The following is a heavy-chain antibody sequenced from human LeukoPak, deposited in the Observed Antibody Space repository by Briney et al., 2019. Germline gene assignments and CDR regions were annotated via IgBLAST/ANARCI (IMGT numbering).Heavy chain of an antibody. CDR3: ARNGTHYYDSSGLDAFDI. V-gene: IGHV3-30-3*01. CDR2: ISYDGSNK. J-gene: IGHJ3*02. CDR1: GFTFSSYA. Sequence: GGSLRLSCAASGFTFSSYAMHWVRQAPGKGLEWVAVISYDGSNKYYADSVKGRFTISRDNSKNTLYLQMNSLRAEDTALYYCARNGTHYYDSSGLDAFDIWGLGTMVAVSS. D-gene: IGHD3-22*01.